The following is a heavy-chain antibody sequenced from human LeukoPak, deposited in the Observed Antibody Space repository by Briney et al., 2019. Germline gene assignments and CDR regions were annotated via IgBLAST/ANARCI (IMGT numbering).Heavy chain of an antibody. D-gene: IGHD3-22*01. CDR2: IRYDGSNK. V-gene: IGHV3-30*02. J-gene: IGHJ4*02. Sequence: GGSLRLSCAASGFTFSSYGMHWVRQAPGKGLEWVAFIRYDGSNKYYADSVKGRFTISRDNSKNTLYLQMNSLRAEDTAVYYCAKDIAWYYYDSSGPPGYWGQGTLVTVSS. CDR3: AKDIAWYYYDSSGPPGY. CDR1: GFTFSSYG.